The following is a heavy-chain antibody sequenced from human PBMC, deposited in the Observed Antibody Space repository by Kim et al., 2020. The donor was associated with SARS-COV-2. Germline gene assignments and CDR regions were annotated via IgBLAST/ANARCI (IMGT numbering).Heavy chain of an antibody. Sequence: SVKGRFTISRDNAKNSLYLQMISLRAEDTAVYYCARVGGTTGTTGDWFDPWGQGTLVTVSS. CDR3: ARVGGTTGTTGDWFDP. J-gene: IGHJ5*02. V-gene: IGHV3-11*06. D-gene: IGHD1-1*01.